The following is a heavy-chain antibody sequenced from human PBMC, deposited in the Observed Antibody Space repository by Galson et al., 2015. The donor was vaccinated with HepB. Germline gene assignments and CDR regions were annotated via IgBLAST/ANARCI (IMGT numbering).Heavy chain of an antibody. V-gene: IGHV3-21*04. J-gene: IGHJ4*02. D-gene: IGHD3-22*01. CDR1: RFAFSSYS. CDR2: ISSSTTYM. CDR3: ASGLHYYDNCGVLLTYFDY. Sequence: SLRLSCAASRFAFSSYSMTWVRQAPGKGLEWVSSISSSTTYMYYAESVKGRFTISRDNAKNSLYLQMNSLRAEDTAVYYCASGLHYYDNCGVLLTYFDYWGQGTLVTVSS.